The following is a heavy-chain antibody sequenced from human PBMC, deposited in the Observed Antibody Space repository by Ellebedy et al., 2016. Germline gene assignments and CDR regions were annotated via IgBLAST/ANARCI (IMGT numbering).Heavy chain of an antibody. V-gene: IGHV1-3*01. CDR3: AREGGSGNWNQMGN. D-gene: IGHD1-1*01. J-gene: IGHJ4*02. Sequence: ASVKVSCKASGYTFTSYMMHWVRQAPGQRLEWMGWINAGNGNTKYSQKFQGRVSITRDTSASSAYMELSSLRSEDTAVYYCAREGGSGNWNQMGNWGQGTLVTVSS. CDR2: INAGNGNT. CDR1: GYTFTSYM.